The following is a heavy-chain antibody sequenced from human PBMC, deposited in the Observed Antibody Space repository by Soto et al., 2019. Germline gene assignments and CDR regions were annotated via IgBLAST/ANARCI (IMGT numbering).Heavy chain of an antibody. D-gene: IGHD1-26*01. CDR1: GGTFSSYA. CDR2: IIPIFGTA. Sequence: GASVKVSCKASGGTFSSYAISWVRQAPGQGLEWMGGIIPIFGTANYAQKFQGRVTITADKSTSTAYMELSSLRSEDTAVYYCARAYKWELLVRGWFDPWGQGTLVTVSS. J-gene: IGHJ5*02. CDR3: ARAYKWELLVRGWFDP. V-gene: IGHV1-69*06.